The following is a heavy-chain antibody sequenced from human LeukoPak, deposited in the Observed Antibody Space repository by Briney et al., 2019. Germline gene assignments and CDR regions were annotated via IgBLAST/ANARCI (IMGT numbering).Heavy chain of an antibody. J-gene: IGHJ4*02. V-gene: IGHV1-69*04. CDR3: ARADDSSGYYSFDY. CDR1: GGTFSSYA. Sequence: SVKVSCKASGGTFSSYAISWVRQAPGQGLEWMGRIIPILGIANYAQKFQGRVTITADESTSTAYMELSSLRSEDTAVYYCARADDSSGYYSFDYWGQGTLVTVSS. D-gene: IGHD3-22*01. CDR2: IIPILGIA.